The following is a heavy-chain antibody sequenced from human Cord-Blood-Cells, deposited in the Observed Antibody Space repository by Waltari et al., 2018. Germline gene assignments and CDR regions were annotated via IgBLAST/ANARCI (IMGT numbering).Heavy chain of an antibody. Sequence: QVQLVQSGAEVKKPGASVKVSCKASGYTFTGYYMHWVRQAPGQGLEWMGWINPNRGGTNYAQKCQGRVTMTRDTSISTAYMELSRLRSDDTAVYYCARANWNYAFDIWGQGTMVTVSS. V-gene: IGHV1-2*02. CDR1: GYTFTGYY. J-gene: IGHJ3*02. D-gene: IGHD1-7*01. CDR3: ARANWNYAFDI. CDR2: INPNRGGT.